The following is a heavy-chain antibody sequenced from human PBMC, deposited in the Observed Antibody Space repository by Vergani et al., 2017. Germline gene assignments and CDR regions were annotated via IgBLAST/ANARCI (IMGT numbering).Heavy chain of an antibody. J-gene: IGHJ4*02. CDR1: GFTFSSYA. CDR3: ARDGGIAARPEDYFDY. CDR2: ISYDGSNK. D-gene: IGHD6-6*01. Sequence: QVQLVESGGGVVQPGRSLRLSCADSGFTFSSYAMHWVRQAPGKGLEWVAVISYDGSNKYYADSVKGRFTISRDNSKKTLYLQMNSLRAEDTAVYYCARDGGIAARPEDYFDYWGQGTLVTVSS. V-gene: IGHV3-30-3*01.